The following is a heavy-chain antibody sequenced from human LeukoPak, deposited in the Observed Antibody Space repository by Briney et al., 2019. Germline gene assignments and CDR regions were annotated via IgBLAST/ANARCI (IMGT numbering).Heavy chain of an antibody. J-gene: IGHJ3*02. CDR2: ITPNGGGT. CDR1: GYTFTAYY. V-gene: IGHV1-2*02. D-gene: IGHD3/OR15-3a*01. Sequence: GASVNVSCKASGYTFTAYYIHWVRLAPGQGLEWVGWITPNGGGTKYAQKFQGRVTMTRDTSTSTAYMELSRRTSDDTAVYYCAKTAQFGLIEDAFDIWGQGTMVTVSS. CDR3: AKTAQFGLIEDAFDI.